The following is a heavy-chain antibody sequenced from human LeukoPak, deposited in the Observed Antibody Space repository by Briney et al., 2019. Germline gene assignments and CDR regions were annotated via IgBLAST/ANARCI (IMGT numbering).Heavy chain of an antibody. CDR1: GYSISSGYY. CDR3: AREEYCSSTSCYRVY. CDR2: IYHSGST. Sequence: TSETLSLTCTVSGYSISSGYYWGWIRQPPGKGLEWIGSIYHSGSTYYNPSLKSRVTISVDTSKNQFSLKLSSVTAADTAVYYCAREEYCSSTSCYRVYWGQGTLVTVSS. V-gene: IGHV4-38-2*02. D-gene: IGHD2-2*02. J-gene: IGHJ4*02.